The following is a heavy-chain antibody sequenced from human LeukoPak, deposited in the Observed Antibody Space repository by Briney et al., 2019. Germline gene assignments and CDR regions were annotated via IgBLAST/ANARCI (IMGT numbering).Heavy chain of an antibody. V-gene: IGHV3-7*05. CDR3: ARIYCSRGSCYSSNWFDS. CDR1: GFTFSSYW. D-gene: IGHD2-15*01. Sequence: PGGSLRLSCAASGFTFSSYWMSWVRQAPGIGLEWLANIKEDGSEEFYVDSVKGRFTISRDNAKNSLYLQMNSLRVEDTAVYYCARIYCSRGSCYSSNWFDSWGQGTLVTVSS. J-gene: IGHJ5*01. CDR2: IKEDGSEE.